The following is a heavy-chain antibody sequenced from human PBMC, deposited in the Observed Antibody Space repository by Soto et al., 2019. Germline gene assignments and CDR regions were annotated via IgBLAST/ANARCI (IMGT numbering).Heavy chain of an antibody. CDR2: ISFDGRIQ. CDR3: ARVDYLITRNCVTQYPHGLDV. CDR1: GFVFSDYA. J-gene: IGHJ6*02. V-gene: IGHV3-30*04. D-gene: IGHD3-10*01. Sequence: QVQLVESGGGVVQPGRSLRLSCVASGFVFSDYAVHWVRQAPGKGLEWVAFISFDGRIQHYADSVKGRFTISRDNSKNAMYLQLNSMRPEESAVYYCARVDYLITRNCVTQYPHGLDVWGQGTTVTVS.